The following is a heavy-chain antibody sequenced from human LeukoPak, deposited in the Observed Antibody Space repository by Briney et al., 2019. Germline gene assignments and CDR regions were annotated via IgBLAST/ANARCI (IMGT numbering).Heavy chain of an antibody. CDR1: GGSISSSSYY. Sequence: SETLSLTCTVSGGSISSSSYYWGWIRQPPGKGLEWIGSIYYSGSTNYNPSLKSRVTISVDTSKNQFSLKLSSVTAADTAVYYCARTAGYSSSWYFDYWGQGTLVTVSS. V-gene: IGHV4-39*07. CDR2: IYYSGST. D-gene: IGHD6-13*01. CDR3: ARTAGYSSSWYFDY. J-gene: IGHJ4*02.